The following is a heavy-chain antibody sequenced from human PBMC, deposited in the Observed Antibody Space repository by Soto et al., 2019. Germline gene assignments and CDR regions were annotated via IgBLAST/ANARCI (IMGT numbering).Heavy chain of an antibody. CDR2: IYYSGST. J-gene: IGHJ5*02. CDR3: AREVGSSSWYQEHWFDP. D-gene: IGHD6-13*01. Sequence: SHTLSLTCTVSGGSISIGDYYWSWIRQPPGKGLEWIGYIYYSGSTYYNPSLKSRVTISVDTSKNQFSLKLSSVTAADTAVYYCAREVGSSSWYQEHWFDPWGQGTLVTVSS. CDR1: GGSISIGDYY. V-gene: IGHV4-30-4*01.